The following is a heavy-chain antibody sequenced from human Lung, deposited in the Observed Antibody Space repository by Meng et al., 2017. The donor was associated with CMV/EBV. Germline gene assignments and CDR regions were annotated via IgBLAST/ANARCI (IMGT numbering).Heavy chain of an antibody. V-gene: IGHV1-2*02. Sequence: ASVXVSXKASGYTFTGYYLYWVRQVPGQGLEWMGWINPNNGGTNYAQRFQGRVTMTRDTSITTVYMELSRLTSDDTAVYYCARKTDTGGWNFHHWGQGTLVTVSS. J-gene: IGHJ1*01. CDR2: INPNNGGT. CDR3: ARKTDTGGWNFHH. D-gene: IGHD3-16*01. CDR1: GYTFTGYY.